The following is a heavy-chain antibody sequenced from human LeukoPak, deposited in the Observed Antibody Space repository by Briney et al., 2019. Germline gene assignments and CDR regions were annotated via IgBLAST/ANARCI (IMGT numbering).Heavy chain of an antibody. J-gene: IGHJ4*02. V-gene: IGHV3-48*03. Sequence: GGSLRLSCAASGFTFSSYEMNWVRQAPGKGLEWVSYISSSGSTIYYADSVKGRFTISRDNSKNTVYLQMNSLRLEDTAFYYCSRDHGMSTIIWGQGTLVTVSS. CDR2: ISSSGSTI. CDR1: GFTFSSYE. CDR3: SRDHGMSTII. D-gene: IGHD5/OR15-5a*01.